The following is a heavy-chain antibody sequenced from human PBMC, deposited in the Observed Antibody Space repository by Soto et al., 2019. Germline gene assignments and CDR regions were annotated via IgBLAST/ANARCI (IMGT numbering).Heavy chain of an antibody. D-gene: IGHD6-13*01. CDR3: ALPRNSHRKAFDI. CDR2: IYPGDSDT. V-gene: IGHV5-51*01. Sequence: LGESLKISCKGSGFTFASNWIAWVRQMPGKGLEWMGIIYPGDSDTRYSPSFQGQVTISADNSITTAYLQWSGLKASDTAMYYCALPRNSHRKAFDIWGQGTMVTVSS. CDR1: GFTFASNW. J-gene: IGHJ3*02.